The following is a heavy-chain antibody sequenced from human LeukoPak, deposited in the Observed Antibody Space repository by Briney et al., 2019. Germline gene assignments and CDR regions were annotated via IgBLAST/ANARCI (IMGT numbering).Heavy chain of an antibody. D-gene: IGHD2-2*01. V-gene: IGHV3-23*01. Sequence: GGSLRLSCAASGFTFRSYAMYWVRQAPGKGLEWVSVISGDGDNTYYVDSVKGRFTISRDNAKNTVHLQMNALRAEDTAVYYCTSRPRDCTRANCLGAFDYWGQGTLVTVSS. J-gene: IGHJ4*02. CDR3: TSRPRDCTRANCLGAFDY. CDR2: ISGDGDNT. CDR1: GFTFRSYA.